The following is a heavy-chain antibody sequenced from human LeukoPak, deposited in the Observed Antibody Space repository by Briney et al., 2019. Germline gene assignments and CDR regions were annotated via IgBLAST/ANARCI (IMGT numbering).Heavy chain of an antibody. Sequence: SETLSLICAVSGGSISSSHWWSWARHPPGTGLEWIGEIYHSGSTNYNPYLKSRVTISVDKSKNQCSLKLSSVTAADTAVYYCARELLGRGFDYCGQGTLVTVSS. V-gene: IGHV4-4*02. CDR1: GGSISSSHW. CDR3: ARELLGRGFDY. J-gene: IGHJ4*02. D-gene: IGHD1-26*01. CDR2: IYHSGST.